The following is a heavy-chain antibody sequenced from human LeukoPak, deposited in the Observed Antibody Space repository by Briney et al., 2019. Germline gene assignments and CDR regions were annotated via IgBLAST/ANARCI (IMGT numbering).Heavy chain of an antibody. CDR3: ARAYYESSAYRHAVYFDY. CDR2: INPSDDGT. V-gene: IGHV1-46*02. Sequence: GASVKVSCKASGYTFNSSYMHWVRQAPGQGLEWMGIINPSDDGTRYAQKFQGRVTMTKDTSTNTVYMHLSSLSSDDTAVYYCARAYYESSAYRHAVYFDYWGQGTLVTVSS. J-gene: IGHJ4*02. D-gene: IGHD3-22*01. CDR1: GYTFNSSY.